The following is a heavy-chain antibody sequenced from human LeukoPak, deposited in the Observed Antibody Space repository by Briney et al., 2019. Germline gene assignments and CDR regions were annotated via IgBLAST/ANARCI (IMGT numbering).Heavy chain of an antibody. J-gene: IGHJ4*02. CDR1: GDSITSGGYY. Sequence: SETLSLTCTVSGDSITSGGYYWSWIRQRPGKGLEWIGHIYKTGSTYYNPSLKSRVTMSVDTSRNQFSLKVNSVTAADTAVYYCARDVLRWGQGTLVTVSS. V-gene: IGHV4-31*03. CDR3: ARDVLR. CDR2: IYKTGST.